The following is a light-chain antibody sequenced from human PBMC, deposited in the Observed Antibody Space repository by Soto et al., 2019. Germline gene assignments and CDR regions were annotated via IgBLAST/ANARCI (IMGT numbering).Light chain of an antibody. J-gene: IGKJ4*01. CDR3: QQYGSSHLT. CDR1: QSVACSS. CDR2: AAS. Sequence: EIMLTQSPGTLSLSPGDRATLSCRASQSVACSSLAWYQQKPAQAPRLLIYAASNRATGIPARFSGSGSGTDFSLIINGLEPEDFAVYFCQQYGSSHLTFGGGTKVDIK. V-gene: IGKV3-20*01.